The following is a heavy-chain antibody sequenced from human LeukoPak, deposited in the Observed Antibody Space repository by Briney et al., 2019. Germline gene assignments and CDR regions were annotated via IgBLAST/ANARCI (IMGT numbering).Heavy chain of an antibody. Sequence: PSETLSLTRTVSGGSISSYYWSWIRQPPGKGLEWIGYIYYSGSTNYNPSLKSRVTISVDTSKNQFSLKLSSVTAADTAVYYCARTRDSWSYGDYYYGMDVWGQGTTVTVSS. CDR3: ARTRDSWSYGDYYYGMDV. CDR2: IYYSGST. J-gene: IGHJ6*02. CDR1: GGSISSYY. D-gene: IGHD3-10*01. V-gene: IGHV4-59*08.